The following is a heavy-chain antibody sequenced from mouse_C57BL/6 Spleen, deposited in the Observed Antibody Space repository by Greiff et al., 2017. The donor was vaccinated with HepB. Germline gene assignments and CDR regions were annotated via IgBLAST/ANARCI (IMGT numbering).Heavy chain of an antibody. V-gene: IGHV5-4*01. CDR3: ARGLDSSAWFAY. D-gene: IGHD3-2*02. CDR1: GFTFSSYA. CDR2: ISDGGSYT. J-gene: IGHJ3*01. Sequence: EVQLVESGGGLVKPGGSLKLSCAASGFTFSSYAMSWVRQTPEKRLEWVATISDGGSYTYYPDNVKGRFTISRDNAKNNLYLQMSYLKSEDTAMYYWARGLDSSAWFAYWGQGTLVTVSA.